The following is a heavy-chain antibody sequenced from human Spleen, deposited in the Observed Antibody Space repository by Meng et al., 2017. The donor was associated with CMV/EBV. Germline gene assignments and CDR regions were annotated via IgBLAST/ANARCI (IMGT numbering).Heavy chain of an antibody. Sequence: VYCGSFSPYDWSWIRQSPGKGLEWIGKINHGGSTFYNPSLKSRVTISLDMSKNQFSLGLTSVTAADTAVYYCARDSSGWYDGYFDSWGQGTLVTVSS. CDR3: ARDSSGWYDGYFDS. CDR1: CGSFSPYD. J-gene: IGHJ4*02. V-gene: IGHV4-34*01. D-gene: IGHD6-19*01. CDR2: INHGGST.